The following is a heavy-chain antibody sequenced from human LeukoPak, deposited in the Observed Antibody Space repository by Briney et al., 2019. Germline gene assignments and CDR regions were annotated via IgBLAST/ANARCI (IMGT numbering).Heavy chain of an antibody. CDR1: GFSLNSYA. Sequence: GRSLRLSCAASGFSLNSYAMHWARQAPGKGLEWVAVISYDGSNKDYADSVKGRFTISRDKSKNTLYLQMNSLRPEDTAVYYCARALDSSGWNGRDYWGQGTLVTVSS. D-gene: IGHD6-19*01. V-gene: IGHV3-30-3*01. CDR2: ISYDGSNK. CDR3: ARALDSSGWNGRDY. J-gene: IGHJ4*02.